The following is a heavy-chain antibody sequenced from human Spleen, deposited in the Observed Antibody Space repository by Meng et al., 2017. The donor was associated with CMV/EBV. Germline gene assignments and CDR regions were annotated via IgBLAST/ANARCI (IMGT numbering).Heavy chain of an antibody. CDR3: AKGVDWAMTYYFDY. Sequence: ASVKVSCKASGYTFSDYYVNWVRQAPGQGLEWMGWINPKGGGTKYAQKFQDRVTMTRDTSTSTAYMELSRLRFDDTAVYSCAKGVDWAMTYYFDYWGQGTLVTVSS. CDR2: INPKGGGT. J-gene: IGHJ4*02. V-gene: IGHV1-2*02. CDR1: GYTFSDYY. D-gene: IGHD3-9*01.